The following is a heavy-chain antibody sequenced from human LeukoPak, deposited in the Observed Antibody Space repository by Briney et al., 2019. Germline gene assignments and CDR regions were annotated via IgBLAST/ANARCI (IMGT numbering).Heavy chain of an antibody. CDR2: INAGNGNT. Sequence: ASVKVSCKASGYSFTDYAMHWVRQAPGQRPEWMGWINAGNGNTKYSLNFQGRVIITRDTSASTVYMELSSLRSEDTAVYYCARAGYCSRTSCSDAFEIWGQGTMVTVSS. CDR1: GYSFTDYA. CDR3: ARAGYCSRTSCSDAFEI. V-gene: IGHV1-3*01. J-gene: IGHJ3*02. D-gene: IGHD2-2*03.